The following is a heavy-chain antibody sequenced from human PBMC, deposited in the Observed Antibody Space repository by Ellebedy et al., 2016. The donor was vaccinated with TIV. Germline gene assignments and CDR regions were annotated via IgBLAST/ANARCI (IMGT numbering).Heavy chain of an antibody. V-gene: IGHV6-1*01. CDR3: ARGGDSGSWFDP. D-gene: IGHD2-21*02. CDR2: TYYRSKWYN. Sequence: SQTLSLTCAISGDTVSTNSAAWNWIRQSPSTGLEWLGRTYYRSKWYNEYAVSVKSRITINPDTSKNQLSLQLNSVTPEDTAVYYCARGGDSGSWFDPWGQGTLVTVSS. CDR1: GDTVSTNSAA. J-gene: IGHJ5*02.